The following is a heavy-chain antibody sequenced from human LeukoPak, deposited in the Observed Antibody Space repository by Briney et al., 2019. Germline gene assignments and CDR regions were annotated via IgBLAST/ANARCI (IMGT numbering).Heavy chain of an antibody. CDR1: GFTFSSYA. J-gene: IGHJ6*02. CDR3: ARDGSAVAAPGYYGMDV. Sequence: GGSLRLSCAASGFTFSSYAMHWVRQAPGKGLEYVSAISSNGGSTCYANSVKGRFTISRDNSKNTLYLQMGSLRAEDMAVYYCARDGSAVAAPGYYGMDVWGQGTTVTVSS. D-gene: IGHD6-19*01. CDR2: ISSNGGST. V-gene: IGHV3-64*01.